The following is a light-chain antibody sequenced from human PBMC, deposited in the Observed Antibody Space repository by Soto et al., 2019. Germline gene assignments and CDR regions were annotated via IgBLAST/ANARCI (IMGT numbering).Light chain of an antibody. CDR2: GAS. J-gene: IGKJ1*01. V-gene: IGKV3-20*01. CDR3: QQYRDSLGT. CDR1: QSVISTY. Sequence: EIVLTQSPGTLSLSPGERATLSCRASQSVISTYLAWYQQKPGQAPRLLIYGASSRATVFPDRFSGSGSGTDFTLTISRLEPEDFAVYYCQQYRDSLGTFGQGTKVEIK.